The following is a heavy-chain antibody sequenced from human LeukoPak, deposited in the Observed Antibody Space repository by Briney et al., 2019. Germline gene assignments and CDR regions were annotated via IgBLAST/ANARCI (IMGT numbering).Heavy chain of an antibody. CDR2: IYYSGST. CDR3: ARQVIAAAGTFFDY. D-gene: IGHD6-13*01. CDR1: GGSISSYY. Sequence: SETLSLTCTVSGGSISSYYWSWIRQPPGKGLEWIGYIYYSGSTNYNPSLKSRVTISVDTSKNQFSLKLSSVTAADTAVYYCARQVIAAAGTFFDYWGQGTLVTVSS. V-gene: IGHV4-59*08. J-gene: IGHJ4*02.